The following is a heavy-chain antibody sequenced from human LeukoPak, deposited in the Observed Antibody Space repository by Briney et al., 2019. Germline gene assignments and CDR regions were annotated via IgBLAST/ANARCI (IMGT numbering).Heavy chain of an antibody. CDR3: AKAPGIVVVPAASWFDP. V-gene: IGHV3-66*01. J-gene: IGHJ5*02. Sequence: GGSLRLSCAASGFTVSSNYMSWVRQAPGKGLEWVSVIYSGGSTYYADSVKGRFTISRDNSKNTLYLQMNSLRAEDTAVYYCAKAPGIVVVPAASWFDPWGQGTLVTVSS. CDR2: IYSGGST. D-gene: IGHD2-2*01. CDR1: GFTVSSNY.